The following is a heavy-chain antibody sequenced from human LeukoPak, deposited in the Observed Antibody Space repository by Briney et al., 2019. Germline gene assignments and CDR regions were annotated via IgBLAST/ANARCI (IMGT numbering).Heavy chain of an antibody. CDR2: IYYSGST. D-gene: IGHD5-12*01. V-gene: IGHV4-59*08. CDR3: ARQGYSAYEILDY. J-gene: IGHJ4*02. CDR1: GGSISSYY. Sequence: SETLSLTCTVSGGSISSYYWSWIRQPPGKGLEWIGNIYYSGSTNYSPSLKSRVTISVDTSKNQFSLKLSSVTAADTAVYYCARQGYSAYEILDYWGQGTLVTVSS.